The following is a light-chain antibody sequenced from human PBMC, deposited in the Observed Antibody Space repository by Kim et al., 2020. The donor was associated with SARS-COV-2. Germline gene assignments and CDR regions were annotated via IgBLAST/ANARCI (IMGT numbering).Light chain of an antibody. CDR1: NIGGKS. J-gene: IGLJ1*01. CDR2: YER. Sequence: APGKTARSTCGGDNIGGKSVHWYQQKPGQAPVLVIFYERDRPSGIPERFSGSNAGNTATLTISRVEAGDEADYYCQVWDTRSGHYVFGIGTKVTVL. V-gene: IGLV3-21*04. CDR3: QVWDTRSGHYV.